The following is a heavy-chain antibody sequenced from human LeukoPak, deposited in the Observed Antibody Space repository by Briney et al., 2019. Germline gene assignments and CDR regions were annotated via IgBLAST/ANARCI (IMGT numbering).Heavy chain of an antibody. V-gene: IGHV4-30-4*08. CDR2: IYYSGSS. CDR3: ASPLRERRYYGSGNDAFDI. J-gene: IGHJ3*02. Sequence: SETLSLTCTVSGGSISSGDYYWSWIRQPPGKGLEWIGYIYYSGSSYYNPSLKSRVTISVDTSKNQFSLKLSSVTAADTAVYYCASPLRERRYYGSGNDAFDIWGQGTMVTVSS. CDR1: GGSISSGDYY. D-gene: IGHD3-10*01.